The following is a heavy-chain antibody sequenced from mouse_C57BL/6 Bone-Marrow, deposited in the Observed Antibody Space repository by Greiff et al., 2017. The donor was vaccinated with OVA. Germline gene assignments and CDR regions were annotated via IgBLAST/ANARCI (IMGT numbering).Heavy chain of an antibody. Sequence: EVQLQQSGPVLVKPGASVKISCKASGYTFTDYYMNWVKQSHGKSLEWIGVINPYNGGTSYNQKFKGKATLTVDKSSSTAYMELNSLTSEDSAVYYCARGSLYASYAMDYWGQGTSVTVSS. V-gene: IGHV1-19*01. CDR2: INPYNGGT. D-gene: IGHD2-3*01. CDR3: ARGSLYASYAMDY. CDR1: GYTFTDYY. J-gene: IGHJ4*01.